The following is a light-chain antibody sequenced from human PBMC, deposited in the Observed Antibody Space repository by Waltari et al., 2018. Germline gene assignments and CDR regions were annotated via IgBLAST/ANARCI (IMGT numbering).Light chain of an antibody. CDR2: DAS. CDR3: LQRSSWPWT. V-gene: IGKV3-11*01. CDR1: PSVSSY. Sequence: EIVLTPSPATLSLSPGERATLSCRSSPSVSSYLAWYQQKVGQAPRLLIYDASNRATGIPARFSGSGSGTDFTFTISSLGPEDFAVYYCLQRSSWPWTFGQGTKVEIK. J-gene: IGKJ1*01.